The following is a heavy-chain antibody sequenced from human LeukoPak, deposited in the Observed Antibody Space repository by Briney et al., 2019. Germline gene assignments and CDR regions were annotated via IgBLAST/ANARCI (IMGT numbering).Heavy chain of an antibody. D-gene: IGHD6-6*01. CDR1: GGTFSSYA. J-gene: IGHJ4*02. Sequence: ASVKVSCKASGGTFSSYAISWVRQAPGQGLEWMGGIIPIFGTANYAQKFQGRVTITTDESTSTAYMELSSLRSEDTAVYYCARTTDGAALFDYCGQGTLVTVSS. CDR2: IIPIFGTA. CDR3: ARTTDGAALFDY. V-gene: IGHV1-69*05.